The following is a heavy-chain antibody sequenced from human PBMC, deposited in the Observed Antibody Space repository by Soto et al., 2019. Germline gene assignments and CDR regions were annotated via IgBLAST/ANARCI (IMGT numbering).Heavy chain of an antibody. V-gene: IGHV1-24*01. CDR3: ATVSRYCSSTSCQYYFDY. D-gene: IGHD2-2*01. Sequence: ASVKVSCKVSGYTLTELSMHWVRQAPGKGLEWMGGFDPEDGETIYAQKFQGRVTMTEDTSTDTAYMELSSLRSEDTAVYYCATVSRYCSSTSCQYYFDYWGQGTLVTVSS. J-gene: IGHJ4*02. CDR1: GYTLTELS. CDR2: FDPEDGET.